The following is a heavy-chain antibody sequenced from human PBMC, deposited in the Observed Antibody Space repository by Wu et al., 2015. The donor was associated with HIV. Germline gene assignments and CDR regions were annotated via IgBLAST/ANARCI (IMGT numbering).Heavy chain of an antibody. CDR2: ISAYNGNT. CDR1: GYTFTSYG. D-gene: IGHD4-11*01. J-gene: IGHJ5*02. V-gene: IGHV1-18*01. Sequence: QVQLVQSGAEVKKPGASVKVSCKASGYTFTSYGISWVRQAPGQGLEWMGWISAYNGNTNSAQKFQGRVTMTTDTSTSTAYMELTSLRSDDTAVYYCARELPDTTVTTFKYFDPWAQGTLVTVSS. CDR3: ARELPDTTVTTFKYFDP.